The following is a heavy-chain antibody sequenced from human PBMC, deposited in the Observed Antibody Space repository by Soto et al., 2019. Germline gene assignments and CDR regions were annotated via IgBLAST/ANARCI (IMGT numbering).Heavy chain of an antibody. Sequence: SETLFLTCTVSGGSLSSYYWSWIRQPPGKGLEWIGYIYYSGSTNYNPSLKSRVTISVDTSKNQFSLKLSSVTAADTAVYYCAADLGAGDDAFDIWGQGTMVTVSS. J-gene: IGHJ3*02. CDR3: AADLGAGDDAFDI. D-gene: IGHD1-26*01. V-gene: IGHV4-59*01. CDR1: GGSLSSYY. CDR2: IYYSGST.